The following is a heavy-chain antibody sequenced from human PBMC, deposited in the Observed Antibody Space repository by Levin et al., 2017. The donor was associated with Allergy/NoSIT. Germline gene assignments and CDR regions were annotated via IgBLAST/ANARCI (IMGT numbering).Heavy chain of an antibody. CDR2: IRPNNDIR. CDR1: GFTFTSYS. D-gene: IGHD2-8*02. CDR3: ARDHSWSSDS. J-gene: IGHJ4*02. Sequence: GGSLRLSCAASGFTFTSYSMNWVRQAPGKGLEWISYIRPNNDIRSYADSVKGRFTISRDNAKNSLYLQMDSLRAADTAVYYCARDHSWSSDSWGQGTLVTVSS. V-gene: IGHV3-48*04.